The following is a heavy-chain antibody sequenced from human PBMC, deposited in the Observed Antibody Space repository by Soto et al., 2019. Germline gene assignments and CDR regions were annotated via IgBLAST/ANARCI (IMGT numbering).Heavy chain of an antibody. CDR1: GGSFSTDY. Sequence: QVQLQQWGAGLLRPSETLSLTCAVYGGSFSTDYWSWIRQPPGKGLEWIGEINPSGGTNYNPSLKSRVTISVVTSKNQFSLKLSSVTAADTAVYYWARVLAARASRDFDYWGQGTLVTVSS. J-gene: IGHJ4*02. V-gene: IGHV4-34*01. CDR2: INPSGGT. CDR3: ARVLAARASRDFDY. D-gene: IGHD6-6*01.